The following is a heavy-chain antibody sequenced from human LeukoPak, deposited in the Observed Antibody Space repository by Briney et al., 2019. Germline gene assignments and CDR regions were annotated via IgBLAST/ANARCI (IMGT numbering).Heavy chain of an antibody. CDR3: ARDKFYAGAKNTADY. J-gene: IGHJ4*02. Sequence: GGSLRLSCAASGFTFSDYYMSWIRQAPGKGLEWVASIDSTSDYIYYADSVKGRFTISRDNAKKSLYLQMNSLRAEDTAVYYCARDKFYAGAKNTADYWGQGTLVTVSS. CDR2: IDSTSDYI. D-gene: IGHD1-26*01. CDR1: GFTFSDYY. V-gene: IGHV3-11*06.